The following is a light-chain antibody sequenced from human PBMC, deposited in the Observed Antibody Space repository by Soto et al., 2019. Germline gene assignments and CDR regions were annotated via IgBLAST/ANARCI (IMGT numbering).Light chain of an antibody. CDR1: SSDVGGYKY. Sequence: QSVLTQPASVSESPVQSITISCTGSSSDVGGYKYVSWYQQHPGKAPKLLICDVTNRPSGVSNRFSGSKSGYTASLTISGLQSEDEADYYCSSYTSFKTLVFGTGTKVTVL. J-gene: IGLJ1*01. CDR2: DVT. V-gene: IGLV2-14*01. CDR3: SSYTSFKTLV.